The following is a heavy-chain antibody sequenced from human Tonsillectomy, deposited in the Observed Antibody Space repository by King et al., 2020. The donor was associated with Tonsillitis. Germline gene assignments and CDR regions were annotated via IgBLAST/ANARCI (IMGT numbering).Heavy chain of an antibody. CDR3: AREGGDCGDQGGHYYYYYAMDI. J-gene: IGHJ6*02. CDR1: GFTFSSYW. V-gene: IGHV3-74*01. D-gene: IGHD2-21*02. Sequence: EVQLVESGGGLVQPGGSLRLSCAAAGFTFSSYWMHWVRQAPGKGLVWVSRINSDGSSTNYADSVKGRFTISRDNAKNTLYLQMNSLRAEDTAVYYCAREGGDCGDQGGHYYYYYAMDIWGQGTTVTVSS. CDR2: INSDGSST.